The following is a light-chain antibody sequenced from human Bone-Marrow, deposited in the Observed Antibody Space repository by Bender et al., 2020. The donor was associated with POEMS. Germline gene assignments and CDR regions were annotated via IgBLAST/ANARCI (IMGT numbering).Light chain of an antibody. J-gene: IGLJ2*01. V-gene: IGLV1-44*01. CDR3: QSYDTSLSVVV. CDR2: SSH. CDR1: SSNIGAYA. Sequence: QSVLTQPPSASGTPGQRVTISCSGGSSNIGAYAVNWYQHLPGTAPKLLIYSSHRRPSEVPDRFSGSRSGTSASLAISGLQAEDEADYYCQSYDTSLSVVVFGGGTKVTVL.